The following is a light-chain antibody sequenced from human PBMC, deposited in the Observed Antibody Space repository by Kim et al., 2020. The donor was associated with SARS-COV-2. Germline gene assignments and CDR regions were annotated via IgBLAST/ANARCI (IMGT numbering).Light chain of an antibody. Sequence: LSPGERATLSCRANQRISSNYLAWYQHNPGQSPRLLIHDASNRATGIPDRFSGSGSGTDFTLTISRLEPEDFAVYYCHQYIRSPYSFGQGTKLEI. CDR2: DAS. J-gene: IGKJ2*03. V-gene: IGKV3-20*01. CDR3: HQYIRSPYS. CDR1: QRISSNY.